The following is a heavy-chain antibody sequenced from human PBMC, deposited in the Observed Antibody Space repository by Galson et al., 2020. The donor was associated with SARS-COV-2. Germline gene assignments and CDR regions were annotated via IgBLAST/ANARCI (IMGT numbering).Heavy chain of an antibody. D-gene: IGHD2-21*02. Sequence: ASVKVSCKASRYRFTAYYMSWVRQAPGHGLESMGWINPSTGSARYAQKFQDRVTMTSDMSITTAFLKLSGLRFDDTAVYYCVRGLSGDWPYYYFYGMDVWGQGTTGTVSS. V-gene: IGHV1-2*02. CDR1: RYRFTAYY. CDR3: VRGLSGDWPYYYFYGMDV. J-gene: IGHJ6*02. CDR2: INPSTGSA.